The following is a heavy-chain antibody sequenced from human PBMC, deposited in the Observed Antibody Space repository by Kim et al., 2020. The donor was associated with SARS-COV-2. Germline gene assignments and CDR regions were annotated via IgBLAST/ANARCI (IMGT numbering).Heavy chain of an antibody. V-gene: IGHV3-21*01. J-gene: IGHJ6*02. CDR3: ARRDPVDRGVNGLDV. Sequence: GGSLRLSCAASGFTLSSYSMIWVRQAPGEGLEWVSAISSSSNYIKYADSVKGRFTISRDNAKNSLYLQMNSLRAEDTAVYYCARRDPVDRGVNGLDVWGQGPTVVVSS. CDR2: ISSSSNYI. D-gene: IGHD3-10*01. CDR1: GFTLSSYS.